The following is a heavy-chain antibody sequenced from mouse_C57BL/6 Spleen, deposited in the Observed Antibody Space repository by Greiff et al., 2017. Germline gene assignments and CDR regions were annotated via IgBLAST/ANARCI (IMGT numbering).Heavy chain of an antibody. CDR1: GFTFSDYY. D-gene: IGHD3-2*02. CDR2: LSNGGGST. Sequence: EVKLMESGGGLVQPGGSLTLSCAASGFTFSDYYMYWVRPTPEKRLEWVAYLSNGGGSTYYPDTVKGRFTISRDNAKNTLYLQMSRLKSEDTAMYYCARERSGYLYFDYWGQGTTLTVSS. V-gene: IGHV5-12*01. J-gene: IGHJ2*01. CDR3: ARERSGYLYFDY.